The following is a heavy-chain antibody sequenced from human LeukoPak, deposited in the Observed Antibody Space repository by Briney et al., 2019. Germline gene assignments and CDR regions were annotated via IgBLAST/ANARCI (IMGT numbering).Heavy chain of an antibody. J-gene: IGHJ4*02. D-gene: IGHD2-21*02. CDR1: GDSLTSNNYF. V-gene: IGHV4-39*01. Sequence: SETLSLTCILSGDSLTSNNYFWGWIRQSPGKGLEWLGSIYYSGVTYYGPSFKSRLTISLDTSNNQFSLRLDSVTAADTALYYCARRSFCAGDCLCLDYWGQGILVTASS. CDR3: ARRSFCAGDCLCLDY. CDR2: IYYSGVT.